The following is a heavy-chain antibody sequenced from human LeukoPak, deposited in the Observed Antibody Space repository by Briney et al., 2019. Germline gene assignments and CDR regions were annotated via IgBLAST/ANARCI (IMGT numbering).Heavy chain of an antibody. CDR1: GYTLTELS. V-gene: IGHV1-24*01. Sequence: ASVKVSCKVSGYTLTELSMHWVRQAPGKGLEWMGGFDPEDGETIYAQKFQGRVTMTEDTSTDTAYMELSSLRSEDTAMYYCATSTYYYDSGDYFDYWGQGTLVTVSS. J-gene: IGHJ4*02. CDR2: FDPEDGET. CDR3: ATSTYYYDSGDYFDY. D-gene: IGHD3-22*01.